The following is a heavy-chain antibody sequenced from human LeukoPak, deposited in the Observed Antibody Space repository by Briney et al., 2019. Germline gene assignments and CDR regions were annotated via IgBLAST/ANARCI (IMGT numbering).Heavy chain of an antibody. Sequence: ESGPTLVNPTQTLTLTCTLSGLSVSTSGVGVGWIRQPPGKALEWLALIFWDDDERYRPSLKSRLTITKDTSKNQVVLTMTNMDPVDTATYYCAHDFSGRPGFVYWGLGTLVTVSS. J-gene: IGHJ4*02. CDR2: IFWDDDE. CDR3: AHDFSGRPGFVY. V-gene: IGHV2-5*02. CDR1: GLSVSTSGVG. D-gene: IGHD1-26*01.